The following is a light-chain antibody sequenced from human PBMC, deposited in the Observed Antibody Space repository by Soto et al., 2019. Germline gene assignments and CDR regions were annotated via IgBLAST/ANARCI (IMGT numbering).Light chain of an antibody. J-gene: IGLJ1*01. Sequence: QSALTQPASVSGSPGQSITISCTGTSSDVGGYNYVSWYQQHPGKAPKLMIYEVSNRPSGVSNRFSASKSGNTASLTISGLQHEDEADYYCISYTSSSTLGVFGTGTKLTVL. CDR3: ISYTSSSTLGV. CDR2: EVS. V-gene: IGLV2-14*01. CDR1: SSDVGGYNY.